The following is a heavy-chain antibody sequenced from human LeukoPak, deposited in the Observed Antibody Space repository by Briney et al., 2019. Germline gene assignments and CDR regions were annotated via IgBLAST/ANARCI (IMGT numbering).Heavy chain of an antibody. CDR2: IRYDGSNK. CDR3: AKGKGYSSPYYYYYYYMDV. V-gene: IGHV3-30*02. CDR1: GFTFSSYG. J-gene: IGHJ6*03. Sequence: GGSLRLSCAASGFTFSSYGMHWVRQAPGKGLEWVAFIRYDGSNKYYADSGKGRFTISRDNSKNTLYLQMNSLRAEDTAVYYCAKGKGYSSPYYYYYYYMDVWGKGTTVTVSS. D-gene: IGHD6-19*01.